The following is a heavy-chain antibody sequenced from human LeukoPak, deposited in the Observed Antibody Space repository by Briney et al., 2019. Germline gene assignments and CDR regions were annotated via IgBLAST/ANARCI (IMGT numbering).Heavy chain of an antibody. CDR1: GGSISSGDYY. CDR2: IYYSGST. D-gene: IGHD5-18*01. Sequence: SETLSLTCTVSGGSISSGDYYWSWIRQPPGKGLGWIGYIYYSGSTYYNPSLKSRVTISVDTSKNQFSLKLSSVTAADTAVYYCASDPIQLWPENWGQGTLVTVSS. CDR3: ASDPIQLWPEN. V-gene: IGHV4-30-4*01. J-gene: IGHJ4*02.